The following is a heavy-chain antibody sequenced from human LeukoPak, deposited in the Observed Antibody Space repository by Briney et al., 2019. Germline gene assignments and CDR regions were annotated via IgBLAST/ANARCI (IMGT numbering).Heavy chain of an antibody. CDR3: ARGPYSSSWYLSIGFDY. CDR2: IYSGGST. CDR1: GFTVSSNY. J-gene: IGHJ4*02. Sequence: GGSLRLSCAASGFTVSSNYMSWVREAPGKGLEWVSVIYSGGSTYYADSVKGRFTISRDNSKNTLYLQMNSLRAEDTAVYYCARGPYSSSWYLSIGFDYWGQGTLVTVSS. V-gene: IGHV3-53*01. D-gene: IGHD6-13*01.